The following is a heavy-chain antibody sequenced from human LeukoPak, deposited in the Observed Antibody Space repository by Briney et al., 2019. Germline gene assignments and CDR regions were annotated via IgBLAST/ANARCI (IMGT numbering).Heavy chain of an antibody. D-gene: IGHD6-19*01. Sequence: GGSLRLSCAAFGFTFSNYWMGWVRQAPGKRPEWVANMNIDGSEKYYADSVKGRFSISRDNARNSVYLQMASLRVEDTAIYYCAKDLEAAVAATAPPDAFDIWGQGTMVTVSS. CDR1: GFTFSNYW. J-gene: IGHJ3*02. CDR3: AKDLEAAVAATAPPDAFDI. V-gene: IGHV3-7*03. CDR2: MNIDGSEK.